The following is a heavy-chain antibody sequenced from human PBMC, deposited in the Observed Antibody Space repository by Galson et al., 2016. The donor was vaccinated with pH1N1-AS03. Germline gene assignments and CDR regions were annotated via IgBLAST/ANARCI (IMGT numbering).Heavy chain of an antibody. Sequence: QSGAEVKKPGESLKISCKGSGYSFTNYWIGWVRQMPGKGLEWMGIIYPGDSYTRYSPSFQGQVTISSDKSITTAYLQWSNLKASDTAMYYCARHRLSVTHSFSTRGIDVWGKGATVTVSS. CDR1: GYSFTNYW. D-gene: IGHD5/OR15-5a*01. CDR2: IYPGDSYT. V-gene: IGHV5-51*01. J-gene: IGHJ6*04. CDR3: ARHRLSVTHSFSTRGIDV.